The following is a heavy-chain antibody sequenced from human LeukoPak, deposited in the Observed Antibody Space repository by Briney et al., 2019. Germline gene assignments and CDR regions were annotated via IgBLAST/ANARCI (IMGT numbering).Heavy chain of an antibody. J-gene: IGHJ5*02. CDR1: GYTFTSYG. CDR2: ISAYNGNT. Sequence: ASVKVSCKASGYTFTSYGISWVRQAPGQGLEWMGWISAYNGNTNYAQKLQGRVTMTTDTSTSTAYMELRSLRSDDTAVYYCARGPYTHYDSSGDYYNWFDPWGQGTLVTVSS. D-gene: IGHD3-22*01. V-gene: IGHV1-18*01. CDR3: ARGPYTHYDSSGDYYNWFDP.